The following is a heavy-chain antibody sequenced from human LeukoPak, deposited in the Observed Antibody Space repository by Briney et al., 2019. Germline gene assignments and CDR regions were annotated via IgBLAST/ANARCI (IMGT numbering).Heavy chain of an antibody. CDR3: ARFRHDLAARHPNWFDP. CDR1: GYTFTGYY. V-gene: IGHV1-18*04. CDR2: ISAYNGNT. D-gene: IGHD6-6*01. J-gene: IGHJ5*02. Sequence: GASVKVSCKASGYTFTGYYMHWVRQAPGQGLEWMGWISAYNGNTNYAQKLQGRVTMTTDTSTSTAYMELRSLRSDDTAVYYCARFRHDLAARHPNWFDPWGQGTLVTVSS.